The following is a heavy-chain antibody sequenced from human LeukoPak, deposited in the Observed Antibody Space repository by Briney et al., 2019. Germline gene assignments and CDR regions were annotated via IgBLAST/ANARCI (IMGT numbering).Heavy chain of an antibody. J-gene: IGHJ4*02. CDR1: GYTFIAYY. CDR2: INPNSGGT. V-gene: IGHV1-2*02. CDR3: ARSPYYYDSGGNYYYFDY. D-gene: IGHD3-22*01. Sequence: GASVKVSCKASGYTFIAYYMHWVRQAPGQGLEWMGWINPNSGGTNYAQKFQGRVTMTRDTSISTAYMELSRLRSDDTAVYYCARSPYYYDSGGNYYYFDYWGQGTLVTVSS.